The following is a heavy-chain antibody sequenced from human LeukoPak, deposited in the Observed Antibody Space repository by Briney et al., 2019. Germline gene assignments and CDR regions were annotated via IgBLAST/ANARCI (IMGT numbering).Heavy chain of an antibody. CDR1: GFTFSDYY. Sequence: GGSLRLSCAASGFTFSDYYMSWIRQAPGKGLEWVSYISSSGSTIYYADSVKGRFTISRDNAKNSLYLQMNSLRAEDTAVYYCARTDYDILTGYRYWYFDLWGRGTLVTVSS. CDR3: ARTDYDILTGYRYWYFDL. J-gene: IGHJ2*01. D-gene: IGHD3-9*01. CDR2: ISSSGSTI. V-gene: IGHV3-11*01.